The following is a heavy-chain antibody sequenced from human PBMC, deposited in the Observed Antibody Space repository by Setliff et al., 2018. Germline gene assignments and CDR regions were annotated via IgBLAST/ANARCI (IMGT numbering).Heavy chain of an antibody. D-gene: IGHD6-25*01. CDR2: IYSGGTT. Sequence: HPGGSLRLSCAASGFTVSINYMSWVRQAPGKGLECISVIYSGGTTYYADSVKGRFTISRDNSKSTLDLQMNSLRVEDTAVYYCARELRSGHWYFDLWGRGTLVTVSS. J-gene: IGHJ2*01. CDR1: GFTVSINY. V-gene: IGHV3-53*01. CDR3: ARELRSGHWYFDL.